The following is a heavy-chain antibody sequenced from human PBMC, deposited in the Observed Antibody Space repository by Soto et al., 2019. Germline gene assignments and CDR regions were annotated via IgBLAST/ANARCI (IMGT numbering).Heavy chain of an antibody. Sequence: SETLSLTWTVSGGSISSSSYYWGWIRQPPGKGLGWIGSIYYSGSTYYNPSLKSRVTISVDTSKNQFSLKLSSVTAAHTPVYYCARGHRGATTFDYWGQGHRVTASS. V-gene: IGHV4-39*01. CDR3: ARGHRGATTFDY. CDR1: GGSISSSSYY. J-gene: IGHJ4*02. CDR2: IYYSGST. D-gene: IGHD1-26*01.